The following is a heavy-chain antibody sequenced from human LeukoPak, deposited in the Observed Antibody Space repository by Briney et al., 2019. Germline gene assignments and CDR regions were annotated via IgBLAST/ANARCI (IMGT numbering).Heavy chain of an antibody. Sequence: PGGSLRLSCAASGFTFSSYGMHWVRQAPGKGLEWVAFIRYDGSNKYYADSVKGRFTISRDNSKNTLYLQMNSLRAEDTAVYYCATPVGYCSSTSCYTRDYFDYWGQGTLVTVSS. CDR1: GFTFSSYG. CDR2: IRYDGSNK. CDR3: ATPVGYCSSTSCYTRDYFDY. D-gene: IGHD2-2*02. V-gene: IGHV3-30*02. J-gene: IGHJ4*02.